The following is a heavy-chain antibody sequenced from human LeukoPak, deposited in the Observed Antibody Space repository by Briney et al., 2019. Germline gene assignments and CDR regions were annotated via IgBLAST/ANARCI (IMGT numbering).Heavy chain of an antibody. CDR3: AKGHYYDSSGSFDY. CDR1: GFTFSSYG. D-gene: IGHD3-22*01. CDR2: ISYDGSNK. Sequence: GGSLRLSCAASGFTFSSYGMHWVRQAPGKGLEWVAVISYDGSNKYYADSVKGRFTISRDNSKNTLYLQMNSLRAEDTAVYYCAKGHYYDSSGSFDYWGQGTLVIVSS. J-gene: IGHJ4*02. V-gene: IGHV3-30*18.